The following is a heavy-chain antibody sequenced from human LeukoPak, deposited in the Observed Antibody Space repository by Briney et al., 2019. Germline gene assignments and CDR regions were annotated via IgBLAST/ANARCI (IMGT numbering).Heavy chain of an antibody. D-gene: IGHD2-15*01. V-gene: IGHV3-21*01. CDR2: ISSSSSYI. J-gene: IGHJ6*02. CDR3: AREGYCSGGSCQQYYYYYYGMDV. Sequence: GGSLRLSCAASGFTFSSYSMNWVRQAPGKGLEWVSSISSSSSYIYYADSAKGRFTISRDNAKNSLYLQMNSLRAEDTAVYYCAREGYCSGGSCQQYYYYYYGMDVWGQGTTVTVSS. CDR1: GFTFSSYS.